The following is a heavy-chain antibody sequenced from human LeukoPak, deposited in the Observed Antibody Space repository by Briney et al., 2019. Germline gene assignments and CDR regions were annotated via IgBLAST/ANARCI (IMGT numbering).Heavy chain of an antibody. D-gene: IGHD3-3*02. CDR3: ARTRGISNWFDP. CDR1: GFTFSSYS. Sequence: PGGSLRLSCAASGFTFSSYSMNWVRQAPGKGLEWVSYISSSSSTIYYADSVKGRFTISRDNAKNSLYLQMNSLRAEDTAVYYCARTRGISNWFDPWAREPWSPPPQ. V-gene: IGHV3-48*01. CDR2: ISSSSSTI. J-gene: IGHJ5*02.